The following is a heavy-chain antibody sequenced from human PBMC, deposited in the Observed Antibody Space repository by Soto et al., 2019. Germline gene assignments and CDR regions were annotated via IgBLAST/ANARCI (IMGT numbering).Heavy chain of an antibody. CDR3: ARRTGVGGSWFFDY. J-gene: IGHJ4*01. CDR2: IYYTGTTT. V-gene: IGHV4-39*01. D-gene: IGHD3-10*01. Sequence: PSETLSLTCTVSGGSMDTYSWGWIRQTPGTGLEWIGTIYYTGTTTYYNPSLKSRVIISVDTSKNQFSLNLNSVSAADTAVYYCARRTGVGGSWFFDYWGHGTLVTVSS. CDR1: GGSMDTYS.